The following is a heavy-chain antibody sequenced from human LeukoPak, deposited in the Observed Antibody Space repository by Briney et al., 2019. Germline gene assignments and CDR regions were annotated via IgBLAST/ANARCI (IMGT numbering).Heavy chain of an antibody. D-gene: IGHD2-15*01. CDR3: ARDEIYCSGGSCYYYMDV. Sequence: GGSLRLSCAASGFTFSSFSMSWVRQAPGKGLEWVSGINWNGGSTGYADSVKGRFTISRDNAKNSLYLQMNSLRAEDTALYYCARDEIYCSGGSCYYYMDVWGKGTTVTVSS. J-gene: IGHJ6*03. V-gene: IGHV3-20*04. CDR1: GFTFSSFS. CDR2: INWNGGST.